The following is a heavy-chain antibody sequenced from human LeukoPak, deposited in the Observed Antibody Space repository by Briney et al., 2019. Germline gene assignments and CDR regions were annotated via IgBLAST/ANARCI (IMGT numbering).Heavy chain of an antibody. V-gene: IGHV3-64D*06. CDR3: VKDQGELLPADY. CDR1: GFTFSSYA. D-gene: IGHD1-26*01. Sequence: GGSLRLSCSASGFTFSSYAMHWVRQAPGKGLEYVPAISSNGGSTYYADSVKGRFTISRDNSKNTLYLQMSSLRAEDTAVYYCVKDQGELLPADYWGQGTLVTVSS. CDR2: ISSNGGST. J-gene: IGHJ4*02.